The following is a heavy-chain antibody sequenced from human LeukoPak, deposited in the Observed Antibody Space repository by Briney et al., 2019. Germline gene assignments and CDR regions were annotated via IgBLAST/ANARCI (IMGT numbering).Heavy chain of an antibody. CDR2: IDYSGST. CDR1: GGSIGSYY. J-gene: IGHJ6*02. V-gene: IGHV4-59*04. D-gene: IGHD2/OR15-2a*01. Sequence: SETLSLTCTISGGSIGSYYWTWIRQPPGKGLEWIGYIDYSGSTYYNPSLKSRVTISVDTSKNQFSLKLSSVTAADTAVYYCVIGETGDVWGQGTTVTVSS. CDR3: VIGETGDV.